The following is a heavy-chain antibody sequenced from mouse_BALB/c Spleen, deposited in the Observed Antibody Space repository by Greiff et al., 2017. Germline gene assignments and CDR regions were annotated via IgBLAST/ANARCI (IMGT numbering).Heavy chain of an antibody. D-gene: IGHD1-3*01. V-gene: IGHV5-6-5*01. CDR1: GFTFSSYA. CDR3: ARNGIYHYAMDY. Sequence: EVKLMESGGGLVKPGGSLKLSCAASGFTFSSYAMSWVRQTPEKRLEWVASISSGGSTYYPDSVKGRFTISRDNARNILYLQMSSLRSEDTAMYYCARNGIYHYAMDYWGQGTSVTVSS. CDR2: ISSGGST. J-gene: IGHJ4*01.